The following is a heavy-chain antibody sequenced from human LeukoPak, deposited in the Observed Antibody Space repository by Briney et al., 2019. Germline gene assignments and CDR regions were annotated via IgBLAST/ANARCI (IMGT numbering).Heavy chain of an antibody. CDR3: ARGHSTRWFGESKYYFDY. J-gene: IGHJ4*02. V-gene: IGHV4-34*01. CDR2: INHSGST. Sequence: SETLSLTCAVYGGSFSGYYWSWIRQPPGKGLEWIGEINHSGSTNYNPSLKSRVTTSVDTSKNQFSLKLSSVTAADTAVYYCARGHSTRWFGESKYYFDYWGQGTLVTVSS. CDR1: GGSFSGYY. D-gene: IGHD3-10*01.